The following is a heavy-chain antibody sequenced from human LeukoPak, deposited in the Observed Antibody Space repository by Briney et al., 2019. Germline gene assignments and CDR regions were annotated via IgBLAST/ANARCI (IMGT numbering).Heavy chain of an antibody. CDR1: GGSISSYY. D-gene: IGHD6-6*01. CDR2: IYYSGYT. V-gene: IGHV4-59*12. Sequence: SETLSLTCTVSGGSISSYYWSWIRQPPGKGLEWIGYIYYSGYTNYNPSLKSRVTISVDTSKNQFSLKLSSVTAADTAVYYCARGRPYSSSSGYYYYMDVWGKGTTVTVSS. J-gene: IGHJ6*03. CDR3: ARGRPYSSSSGYYYYMDV.